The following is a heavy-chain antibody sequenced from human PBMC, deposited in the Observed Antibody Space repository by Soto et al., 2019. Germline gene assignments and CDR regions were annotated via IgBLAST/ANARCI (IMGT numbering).Heavy chain of an antibody. J-gene: IGHJ4*02. Sequence: ASVKVSCKASGYTFTSYGISWVRQAPGQGLEWMGWISAYNGNTNYAQKLQGRVTMTTDTSTSTAYMELRSLRSDDTAVYYCARDLPVTTQTFIDYWGQGTLVTVSS. D-gene: IGHD4-17*01. CDR2: ISAYNGNT. CDR1: GYTFTSYG. CDR3: ARDLPVTTQTFIDY. V-gene: IGHV1-18*01.